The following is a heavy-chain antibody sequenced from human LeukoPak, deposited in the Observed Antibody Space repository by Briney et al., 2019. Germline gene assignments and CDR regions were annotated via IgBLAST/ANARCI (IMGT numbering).Heavy chain of an antibody. J-gene: IGHJ4*02. CDR2: INVGNGNT. CDR3: ARESITIFGVVTYYFDY. V-gene: IGHV1-3*01. Sequence: ASVKVSCKASGYTFTSYAMHWVRQAPGQRLEWMGWINVGNGNTKYSQKFQGRVTITRDTSASTAYMELSSLRSEDTAVYYCARESITIFGVVTYYFDYWGQGTLVTVSS. D-gene: IGHD3-3*01. CDR1: GYTFTSYA.